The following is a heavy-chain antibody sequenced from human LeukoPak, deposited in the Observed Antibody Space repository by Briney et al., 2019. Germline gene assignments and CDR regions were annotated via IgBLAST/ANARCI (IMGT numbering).Heavy chain of an antibody. J-gene: IGHJ6*02. CDR1: GFTFSSYA. V-gene: IGHV3-23*01. Sequence: GGSLRLSCAASGFTFSSYAMSWVRQAPGKGLEWVSAISGSGGSTYYADSVKGRFTISRDNSKNTLYLQMSSLRAEDTAVYYCARDHYGDYVYYYYGMDIWGQGTTVTVSS. CDR3: ARDHYGDYVYYYYGMDI. D-gene: IGHD4-17*01. CDR2: ISGSGGST.